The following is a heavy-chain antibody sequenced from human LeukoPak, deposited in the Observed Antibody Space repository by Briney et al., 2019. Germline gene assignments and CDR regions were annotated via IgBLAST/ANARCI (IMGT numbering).Heavy chain of an antibody. Sequence: GSLRLSCAASGFTFSSYSMNWVRQAPGKGLEWVSYISSSSTIYYADSAKGRFTISRDNAKNSLYLQMNSLRAEDTAVYYCARERSLGAFDIWGQGTMVTVSS. J-gene: IGHJ3*02. D-gene: IGHD7-27*01. V-gene: IGHV3-48*04. CDR2: ISSSSTI. CDR1: GFTFSSYS. CDR3: ARERSLGAFDI.